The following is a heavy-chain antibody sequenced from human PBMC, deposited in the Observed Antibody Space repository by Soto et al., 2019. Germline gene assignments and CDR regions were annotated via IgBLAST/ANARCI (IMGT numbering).Heavy chain of an antibody. J-gene: IGHJ4*01. D-gene: IGHD3-3*01. CDR2: ISHDSSEI. CDR1: GFIFSNNA. CDR3: AIARVADSSLDH. V-gene: IGHV3-30*01. Sequence: GGSLRLSCVGSGFIFSNNAMHWVRQAPGKGLEWVAFISHDSSEIFYADSVKGRFTISRDNPKNTLFLHMNSPRADDTAVYYCAIARVADSSLDHWGRGVLVTVSS.